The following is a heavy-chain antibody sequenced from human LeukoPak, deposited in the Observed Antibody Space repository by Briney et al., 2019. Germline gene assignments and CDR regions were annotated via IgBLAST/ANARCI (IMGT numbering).Heavy chain of an antibody. CDR3: ARGEDGYNFDY. J-gene: IGHJ4*02. CDR1: GGSVSSGSYY. CDR2: IYYSGST. V-gene: IGHV4-61*01. Sequence: SETLSLTCTVSGGSVSSGSYYWSWIRQPPGKGLEWIGYIYYSGSTNYNPSLKSRVTISVDTSKNQFSLKLSSVTAADTAVYYCARGEDGYNFDYWGQGTLVTVSS. D-gene: IGHD5-24*01.